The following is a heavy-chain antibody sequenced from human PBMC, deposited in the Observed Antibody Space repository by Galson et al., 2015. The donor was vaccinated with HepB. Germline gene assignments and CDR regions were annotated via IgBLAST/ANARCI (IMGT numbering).Heavy chain of an antibody. CDR1: GYTFAGFW. J-gene: IGHJ4*02. V-gene: IGHV5-51*01. Sequence: QSGAEVKKPGESLTISCKGSGYTFAGFWIAWVRQTPGKGLEWMGIVYPGDSDTRYSPSFRGQVTILADKSTNTAYLQWSSLKASDTAIYYCARQGTFEGEIVVDTGTFDYWGQGTLVTVSS. D-gene: IGHD2-15*01. CDR2: VYPGDSDT. CDR3: ARQGTFEGEIVVDTGTFDY.